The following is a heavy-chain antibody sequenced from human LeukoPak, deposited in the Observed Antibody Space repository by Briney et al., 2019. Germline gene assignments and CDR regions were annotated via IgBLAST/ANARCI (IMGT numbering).Heavy chain of an antibody. D-gene: IGHD1-14*01. Sequence: WVSLRLSCAASGFTLSDYYMTWIRQGPGKGLEGISYITSTGSTTYYADSLKGRLTISRDTAKSFVYLQMNSLRADDTAVYYCARRTVITPGGFDYWGQGTLVTVSS. CDR3: ARRTVITPGGFDY. CDR2: ITSTGSTT. J-gene: IGHJ4*02. V-gene: IGHV3-11*01. CDR1: GFTLSDYY.